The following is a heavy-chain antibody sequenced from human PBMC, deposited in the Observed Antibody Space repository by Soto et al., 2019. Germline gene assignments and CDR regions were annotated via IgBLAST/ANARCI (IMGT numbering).Heavy chain of an antibody. Sequence: SETLSLTCTVSGDSMTSSSYYWGWIRQPPGKGLEWVGSIYYSERTSYNSGSTYYSPSLKSRVAISGDTSKGQLSLKLSSVTAADTAVYYCARPHFYYDSTAWIGWFDPWGQGTLVTVS. V-gene: IGHV4-39*01. D-gene: IGHD3-22*01. CDR2: IYYSERTSYNSGST. J-gene: IGHJ5*02. CDR3: ARPHFYYDSTAWIGWFDP. CDR1: GDSMTSSSYY.